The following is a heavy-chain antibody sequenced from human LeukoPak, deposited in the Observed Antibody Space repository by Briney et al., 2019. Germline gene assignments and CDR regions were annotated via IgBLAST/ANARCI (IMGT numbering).Heavy chain of an antibody. V-gene: IGHV3-48*04. Sequence: GGSLRLSCAASGFTFSSYSMNWVRQAPGKGLEWVSYISSSSSTIYYADSVKGRFTISRDNTKNSLYLQMNSLRAEDTAVYYCARGRRNTLNYMDVWGKGTTVTVSS. CDR3: ARGRRNTLNYMDV. D-gene: IGHD1-14*01. J-gene: IGHJ6*03. CDR1: GFTFSSYS. CDR2: ISSSSSTI.